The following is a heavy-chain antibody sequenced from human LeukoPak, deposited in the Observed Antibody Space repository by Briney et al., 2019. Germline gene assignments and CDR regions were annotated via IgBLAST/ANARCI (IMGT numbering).Heavy chain of an antibody. CDR1: GFTFDDHA. V-gene: IGHV3-20*04. D-gene: IGHD3-10*02. CDR3: ARDMLLEGAFDI. Sequence: GGSVRLSCEVSGFTFDDHAINWVRQAPGKGLEWVANINWNGRSTGYGDSVKGRFTISRDNTKNSVFLQMHSLRGDDTALYYCARDMLLEGAFDIWGQGTMVIVSS. J-gene: IGHJ3*02. CDR2: INWNGRST.